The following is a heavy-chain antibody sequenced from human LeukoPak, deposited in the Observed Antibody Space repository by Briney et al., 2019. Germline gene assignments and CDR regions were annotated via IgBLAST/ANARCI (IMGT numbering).Heavy chain of an antibody. J-gene: IGHJ6*02. CDR3: ARLMDGGKTGMDV. D-gene: IGHD3-16*01. CDR1: GNSFTGYY. V-gene: IGHV1-2*02. Sequence: ASVKVSCKASGNSFTGYYMHWVRRAPGQGLEWMGWLNPNSGGTHYAQKFQGRVTMTRDTSISTASMDLSRLRVDDTAVYYCARLMDGGKTGMDVWGQGTTVTVSS. CDR2: LNPNSGGT.